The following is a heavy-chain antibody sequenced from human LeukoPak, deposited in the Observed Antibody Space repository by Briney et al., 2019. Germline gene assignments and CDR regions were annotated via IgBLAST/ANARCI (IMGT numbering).Heavy chain of an antibody. V-gene: IGHV3-20*01. CDR2: LNWNGAST. CDR3: ARDAPDPYCGGDCYSPYYYMDV. CDR1: GFTFDDYG. Sequence: RPGGSLRLSCAASGFTFDDYGLSWVRQVPGKGLEWVSGLNWNGASTGYADSVKGRFTISRDNAKNSLYLQMNSLRAEDTALYHCARDAPDPYCGGDCYSPYYYMDVWGKGTTVTISS. D-gene: IGHD2-21*02. J-gene: IGHJ6*03.